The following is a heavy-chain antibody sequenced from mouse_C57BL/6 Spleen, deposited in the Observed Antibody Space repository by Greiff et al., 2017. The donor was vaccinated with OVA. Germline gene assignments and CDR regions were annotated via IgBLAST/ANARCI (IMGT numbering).Heavy chain of an antibody. Sequence: EVQGVESGGGLVQPGGSMKLSCVASGFTFSNYWMNWVRQSPEKGLEWVAQIRLKSDNYATHYAESVKGRFTISRDDSKSSVYLQMNNLRAEDTGIYYCAEGYDSWFAYWGQGTLVTVSA. V-gene: IGHV6-3*01. CDR1: GFTFSNYW. CDR3: AEGYDSWFAY. J-gene: IGHJ3*01. D-gene: IGHD2-4*01. CDR2: IRLKSDNYAT.